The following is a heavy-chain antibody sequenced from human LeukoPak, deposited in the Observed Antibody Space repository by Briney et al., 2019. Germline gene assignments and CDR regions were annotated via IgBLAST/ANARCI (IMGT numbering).Heavy chain of an antibody. CDR2: ISSSGSTI. CDR1: GFTFSDYY. J-gene: IGHJ6*02. Sequence: GGSLRLSCAASGFTFSDYYMSWIRQAPGKGLEWVLYISSSGSTIYYADSVKGRFTISRDNAKNSLYLQMNSLRAEDTAVYYCARPHYDFWSGYFDPYYYYGMDVWGQGTTVTVSS. V-gene: IGHV3-11*01. D-gene: IGHD3-3*01. CDR3: ARPHYDFWSGYFDPYYYYGMDV.